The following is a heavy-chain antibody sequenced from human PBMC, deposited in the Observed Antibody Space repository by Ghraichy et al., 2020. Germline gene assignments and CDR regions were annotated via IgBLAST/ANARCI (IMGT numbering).Heavy chain of an antibody. Sequence: GESLNISCAASGLTFSSYVMSWVRQAPGKGLEWVATINESGGSTYYADSVKGRFTISRDNSKNALYLQMNSLRAEDTAVYYCARSPYYYYGMDVWGQGTTVTVSS. CDR3: ARSPYYYYGMDV. CDR2: INESGGST. J-gene: IGHJ6*02. V-gene: IGHV3-23*01. CDR1: GLTFSSYV.